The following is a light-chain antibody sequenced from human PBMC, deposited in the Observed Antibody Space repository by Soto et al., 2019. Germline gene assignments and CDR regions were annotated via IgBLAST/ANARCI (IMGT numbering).Light chain of an antibody. V-gene: IGKV1-5*03. CDR3: QQYNTYWT. J-gene: IGKJ1*01. Sequence: DIQMTQSPSTLSTSVGDRVTITCRASQSISQWLAWYQQKPGKAPKLLIYRASTLQSGVPSRFSGSGSGTEFILTISSLQPDDFATYYCQQYNTYWTFGQGTKV. CDR1: QSISQW. CDR2: RAS.